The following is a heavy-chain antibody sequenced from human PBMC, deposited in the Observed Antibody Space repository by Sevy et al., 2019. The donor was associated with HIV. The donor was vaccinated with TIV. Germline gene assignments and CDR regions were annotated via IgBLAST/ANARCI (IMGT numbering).Heavy chain of an antibody. CDR3: GTYSSRTGTFDY. Sequence: GGSLRLSCVASGIILSNYWMSWVRQAPGKGLEWVANIRPDGTETNYVNSVKGRFTISRDNAKNSLYLQMNRLTAEDTATYYCGTYSSRTGTFDYWGPGTLVTVSS. CDR2: IRPDGTET. D-gene: IGHD4-4*01. CDR1: GIILSNYW. V-gene: IGHV3-7*03. J-gene: IGHJ4*02.